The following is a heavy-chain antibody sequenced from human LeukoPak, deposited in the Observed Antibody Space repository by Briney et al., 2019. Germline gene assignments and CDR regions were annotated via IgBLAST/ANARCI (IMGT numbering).Heavy chain of an antibody. Sequence: GGSLRLSCAASGFTFSSYGMHWVRQAPGKGLEWVAVISYDGSNKYYADSAKGRFTISRDNSKNTLYLQMNSLRAEDTAVYYCAKDAKTMVRGVPGYYYYYYMDVWGKGTTVTVSS. J-gene: IGHJ6*03. CDR3: AKDAKTMVRGVPGYYYYYYMDV. CDR1: GFTFSSYG. CDR2: ISYDGSNK. D-gene: IGHD3-10*01. V-gene: IGHV3-30*18.